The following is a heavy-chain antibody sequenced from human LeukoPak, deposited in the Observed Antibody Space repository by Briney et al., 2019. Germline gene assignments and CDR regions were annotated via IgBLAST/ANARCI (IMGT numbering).Heavy chain of an antibody. CDR2: IFPSGGEI. J-gene: IGHJ4*02. CDR3: ARLLVYNSGGEAFDY. V-gene: IGHV3-23*01. D-gene: IGHD2-8*01. Sequence: TGGSLRLSCEASGFTFSTFAMIWVRQPPGKGLEWVSSIFPSGGEIHYADSVRGRFTISRDNSKSTLSLQMNSLRAEDTAIYYCARLLVYNSGGEAFDYWGQGTLVTVSS. CDR1: GFTFSTFA.